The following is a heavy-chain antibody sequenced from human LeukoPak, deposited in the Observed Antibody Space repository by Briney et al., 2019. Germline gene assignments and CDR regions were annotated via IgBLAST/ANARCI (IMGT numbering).Heavy chain of an antibody. Sequence: GPSLRLSCAASGFTFSSYAMSWVRQAPGKWLEWVSTISGSTYYADSVKGRFTISRDNSKNTLYLQMTSLRAEDTAVYYCAKSGGNSKYLFDYWGQGTLVTVSS. V-gene: IGHV3-23*01. CDR3: AKSGGNSKYLFDY. CDR2: ISGST. D-gene: IGHD4-23*01. CDR1: GFTFSSYA. J-gene: IGHJ4*02.